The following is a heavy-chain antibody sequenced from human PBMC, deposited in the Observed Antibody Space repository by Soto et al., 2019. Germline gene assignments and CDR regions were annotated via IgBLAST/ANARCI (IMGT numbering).Heavy chain of an antibody. CDR3: ARDGHGGYVSDFDY. V-gene: IGHV1-3*01. D-gene: IGHD5-12*01. CDR1: GYTFTSYA. J-gene: IGHJ4*02. CDR2: INAGNGNT. Sequence: ASVKVSCKASGYTFTSYAMHWVRQAPGQRLEWMGWINAGNGNTKYSQKLQGRVTMTTDTSTSTAYMELRSLRSDDTAVYYCARDGHGGYVSDFDYWGQGTLVTVSS.